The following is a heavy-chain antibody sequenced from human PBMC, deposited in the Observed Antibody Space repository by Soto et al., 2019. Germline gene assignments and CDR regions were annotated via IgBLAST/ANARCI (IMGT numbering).Heavy chain of an antibody. D-gene: IGHD2-15*01. J-gene: IGHJ4*02. V-gene: IGHV1-69*13. CDR3: ARGGAIVVVVTATRVPDPYYFDY. CDR1: GGTFSSYA. Sequence: SVKVSCKASGGTFSSYAISWVRQAPGQGLEWMGGIIPIFGTANYAQKFKGRVTITADESTSTAYMELSSLRSEDTAVYYCARGGAIVVVVTATRVPDPYYFDYWGQGTLVTVSS. CDR2: IIPIFGTA.